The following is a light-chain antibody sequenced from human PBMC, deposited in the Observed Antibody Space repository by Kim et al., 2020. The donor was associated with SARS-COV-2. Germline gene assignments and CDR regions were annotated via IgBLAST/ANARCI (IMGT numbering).Light chain of an antibody. CDR2: GNS. Sequence: RVTISCTGSSSNIGAGYDVHWYQQLPGKAPKLLIYGNSNRPSGVPDRFSGSKSGTSASLAITGLQAEDEADYYCQSYDSSLSGWVFGGGTKLTVL. CDR1: SSNIGAGYD. CDR3: QSYDSSLSGWV. J-gene: IGLJ3*02. V-gene: IGLV1-40*01.